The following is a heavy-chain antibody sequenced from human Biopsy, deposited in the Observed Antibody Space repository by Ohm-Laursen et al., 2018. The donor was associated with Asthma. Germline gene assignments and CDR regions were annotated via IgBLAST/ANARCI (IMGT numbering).Heavy chain of an antibody. CDR3: ARAQDYYDSRGYYRSFDY. CDR1: GGAIDSGGYY. D-gene: IGHD3-22*01. V-gene: IGHV4-31*03. Sequence: TLSLTCPVSGGAIDSGGYYWTWIRQHPGKGLEWIGFIYYSGSTYYNPSLKSRVSISIDTSKNQFSLKLSSVTAADTAVYYCARAQDYYDSRGYYRSFDYWGQGTLVTVSS. J-gene: IGHJ4*02. CDR2: IYYSGST.